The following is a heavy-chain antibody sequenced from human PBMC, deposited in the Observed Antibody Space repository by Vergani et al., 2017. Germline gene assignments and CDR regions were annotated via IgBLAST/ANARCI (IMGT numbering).Heavy chain of an antibody. CDR2: IYPGDSDT. Sequence: EVQLVQSGAEVKKPGESLKISCKGSGYSFTSYWIGWVRQMPGKGLEWMGIIYPGDSDTRYSPSFQGQVTISADKSISTAYLQWSSLRAEDTAVYYCAKAHYGDYVALDYWGQGTLVTVSS. CDR1: GYSFTSYW. J-gene: IGHJ4*02. CDR3: AKAHYGDYVALDY. D-gene: IGHD4-17*01. V-gene: IGHV5-51*01.